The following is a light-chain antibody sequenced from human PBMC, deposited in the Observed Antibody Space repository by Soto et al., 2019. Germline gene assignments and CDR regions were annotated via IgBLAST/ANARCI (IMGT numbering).Light chain of an antibody. CDR1: QTVSNNY. Sequence: IVLPPSPGTLSLSPFYIAPIYCRSIQTVSNNYLAWCQQKPGQAPRVIMYGASNRATGIPARFSGSGSGTDFTLTISSLEPEDFAVYYCQQRSNWPPITFGQGTRREIK. CDR3: QQRSNWPPIT. CDR2: GAS. V-gene: IGKV3-11*01. J-gene: IGKJ5*01.